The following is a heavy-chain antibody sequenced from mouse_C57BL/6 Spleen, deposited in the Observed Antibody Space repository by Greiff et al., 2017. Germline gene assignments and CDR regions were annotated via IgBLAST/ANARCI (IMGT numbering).Heavy chain of an antibody. Sequence: EVKLMESGGGLVKPGGSLKLSCAASGFTFSDYGMHWVRQAPEKGLEWVAYISSGSSTIYYADTVKGRFTISRDNAKNTLFMQMTSLRSEDTAMYYCASRTGTHWYFDVWGTGTTVTVSS. V-gene: IGHV5-17*01. CDR2: ISSGSSTI. D-gene: IGHD4-1*01. J-gene: IGHJ1*03. CDR3: ASRTGTHWYFDV. CDR1: GFTFSDYG.